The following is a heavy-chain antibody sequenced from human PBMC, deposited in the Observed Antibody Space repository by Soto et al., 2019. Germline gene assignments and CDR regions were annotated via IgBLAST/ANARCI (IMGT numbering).Heavy chain of an antibody. Sequence: EVQLVESGGGLVKPGGSLRLSCAASGFTFSSYCMIWFRQAPGKGLEWVSSISTTSTYIYYAVSVKGRFTISRDNAKNSLYLLMNSLRAEDTAVYYCAREGSLYNDYVSNCAGYWCQGTLVTVSS. J-gene: IGHJ4*02. CDR1: GFTFSSYC. CDR3: AREGSLYNDYVSNCAGY. CDR2: ISTTSTYI. V-gene: IGHV3-21*01. D-gene: IGHD3-10*02.